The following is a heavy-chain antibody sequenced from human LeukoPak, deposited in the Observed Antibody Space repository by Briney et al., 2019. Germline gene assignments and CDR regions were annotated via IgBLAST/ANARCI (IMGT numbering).Heavy chain of an antibody. J-gene: IGHJ4*02. CDR2: INPSGGST. V-gene: IGHV1-46*01. CDR3: VMYYYDSSGPGD. CDR1: GYTFTSYY. Sequence: ASVKVSCKASGYTFTSYYMHWVRQAPGQGLEWMGIINPSGGSTSYAQKFQGRVTMTRDTSTSTVYMELSSPRSEDTAVYYCVMYYYDSSGPGDWGQGTLVTVSS. D-gene: IGHD3-22*01.